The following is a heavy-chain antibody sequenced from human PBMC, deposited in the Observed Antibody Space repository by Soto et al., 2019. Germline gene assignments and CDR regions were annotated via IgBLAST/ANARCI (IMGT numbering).Heavy chain of an antibody. V-gene: IGHV4-59*01. CDR1: GGSISSYY. D-gene: IGHD1-7*01. Sequence: QVQLQESGPGLVKPSETLSLTCTVSGGSISSYYWSWIRQPPGKGLEWIGYIYYSGSTNYNPSLKSRVTISVDTSKNQFSLKLSSVTAADTAVYYCARFLTGTTRGPGINWFDPWGQGTLVTVSS. CDR3: ARFLTGTTRGPGINWFDP. CDR2: IYYSGST. J-gene: IGHJ5*02.